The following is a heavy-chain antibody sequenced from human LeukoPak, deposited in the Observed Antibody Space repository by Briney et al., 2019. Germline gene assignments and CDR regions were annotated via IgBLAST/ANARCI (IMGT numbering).Heavy chain of an antibody. J-gene: IGHJ6*03. CDR1: GFTVSSNY. V-gene: IGHV3-53*01. CDR2: IYSGGST. Sequence: GGSLRLSCAASGFTVSSNYMSWVRQAPGKGLEWVSVIYSGGSTYYADSVKGRFTISRDNSKNTLYLQMNSLRAEDTAVYYCARDRGYCSSTSCHHYYYMDVWGKGTTVTISS. D-gene: IGHD2-2*01. CDR3: ARDRGYCSSTSCHHYYYMDV.